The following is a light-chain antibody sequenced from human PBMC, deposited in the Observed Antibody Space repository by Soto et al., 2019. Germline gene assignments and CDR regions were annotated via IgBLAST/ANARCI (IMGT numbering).Light chain of an antibody. Sequence: QSVLTQPASVSGSPGQSITISCTGTSSDVGGYNYVSCYQQRPGKAPKLMIYDVSNRPSGVSNRFSGSKSGNTASLTISGLQAEDEADYYCSSYTSSSTRVVFGGGTKLTVL. V-gene: IGLV2-14*01. J-gene: IGLJ2*01. CDR1: SSDVGGYNY. CDR2: DVS. CDR3: SSYTSSSTRVV.